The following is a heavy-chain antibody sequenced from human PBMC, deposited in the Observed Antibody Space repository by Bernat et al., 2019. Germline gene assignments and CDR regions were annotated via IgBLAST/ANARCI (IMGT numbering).Heavy chain of an antibody. Sequence: EVQLLESGGGLVQPGGSLRLSCAASGFTFSSYAMSWVRQAPGKGLEWVSAISGSGGSTYYADSVKGRFTISRDNSKNTLYLQMNSLRAEDTAVYYCAKHSGSYLSPPGVRPVDYWSQGTLVTVSS. V-gene: IGHV3-23*01. CDR2: ISGSGGST. J-gene: IGHJ4*02. D-gene: IGHD1-26*01. CDR3: AKHSGSYLSPPGVRPVDY. CDR1: GFTFSSYA.